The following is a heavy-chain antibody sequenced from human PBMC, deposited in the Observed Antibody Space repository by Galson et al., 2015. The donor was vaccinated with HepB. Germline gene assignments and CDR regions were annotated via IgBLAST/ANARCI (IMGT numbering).Heavy chain of an antibody. CDR2: FDPEDGET. V-gene: IGHV1-24*01. CDR1: GYTLTELS. CDR3: ATGRPTYYYDSSGYSYYFDY. Sequence: SVKVSCKVSGYTLTELSMHWVRQAPGKGLEWMGGFDPEDGETIYAQKFQGRVTMTEDTSTDTAYMELSSLRSEDTAVYYCATGRPTYYYDSSGYSYYFDYWGQGTLVTVSS. D-gene: IGHD3-22*01. J-gene: IGHJ4*02.